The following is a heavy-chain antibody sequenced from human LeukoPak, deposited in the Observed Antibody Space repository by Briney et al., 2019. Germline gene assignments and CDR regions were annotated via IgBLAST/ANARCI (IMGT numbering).Heavy chain of an antibody. CDR3: ARVRQSSGWYPFDY. V-gene: IGHV3-20*04. D-gene: IGHD6-19*01. CDR2: INWNGGST. J-gene: IGHJ4*02. CDR1: GFTFDDYS. Sequence: GGSLRLSCAASGFTFDDYSMSWVRQAPGKGPEWVSGINWNGGSTGYADSVKGRFTISRDNAKNSLYLQMNSLRAEDTALYYCARVRQSSGWYPFDYWGQGTLVTVSS.